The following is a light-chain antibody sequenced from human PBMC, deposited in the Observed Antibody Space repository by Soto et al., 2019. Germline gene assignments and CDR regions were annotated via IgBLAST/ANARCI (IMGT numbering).Light chain of an antibody. CDR2: GAS. Sequence: DIQLTQSPSFLSTSVVDRVTITCRASQGTSSYLAWFQQKPGRAPKLLIYGASTLQSGVPARFSGSGSGTDFTLTISNLQPEDFATYYCQQLNAYPLTFGQGTRLEIK. CDR3: QQLNAYPLT. J-gene: IGKJ5*01. V-gene: IGKV1-9*01. CDR1: QGTSSY.